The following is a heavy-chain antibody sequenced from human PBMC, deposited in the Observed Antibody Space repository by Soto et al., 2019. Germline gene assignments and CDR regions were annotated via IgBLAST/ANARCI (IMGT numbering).Heavy chain of an antibody. J-gene: IGHJ4*02. V-gene: IGHV1-18*01. Sequence: QIQLVQSGAEVKKPGASVKVSCKASGYTFTNYGISWVRQAPGQGLEWMGWISAYNGNTNYAQKFQGRVTLTTDTSTSTAYMQLRSLRSDDTAVYYCAREVYYELWGGFAYWGQGTLVTVSS. D-gene: IGHD3-3*01. CDR1: GYTFTNYG. CDR3: AREVYYELWGGFAY. CDR2: ISAYNGNT.